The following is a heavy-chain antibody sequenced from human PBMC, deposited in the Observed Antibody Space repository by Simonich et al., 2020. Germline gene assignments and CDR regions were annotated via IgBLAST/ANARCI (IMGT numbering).Heavy chain of an antibody. CDR2: INHRGRT. CDR3: ARHLQLGPFDY. Sequence: QVQLQPWGAGLLKTSETLSLTCASYGESCSGYYWSWIRQPPGKGLEWIGEINHRGRTNYNPSLKSRGTISVDTSTNQFSLKLSSVTAADTDVYYCARHLQLGPFDYWGQGTLVTVSS. D-gene: IGHD1-1*01. J-gene: IGHJ4*02. CDR1: GESCSGYY. V-gene: IGHV4-34*01.